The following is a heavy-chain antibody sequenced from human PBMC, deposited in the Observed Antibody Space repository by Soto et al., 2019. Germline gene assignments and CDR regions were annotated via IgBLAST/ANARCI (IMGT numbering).Heavy chain of an antibody. CDR3: ARGLYCITSSCPRPYYNFGMDL. CDR2: MNPNSGNT. CDR1: GYTFSTYD. Sequence: QVQLVQSGAEVKKPGASVKVSCKASGYTFSTYDINWVRQATGQGLEWMGWMNPNSGNTGYAQKFQGRVTMTRDTSISTAYMELSSLRSEDTAVYYCARGLYCITSSCPRPYYNFGMDLWGQGTTVTVSS. V-gene: IGHV1-8*01. J-gene: IGHJ6*02. D-gene: IGHD2-2*01.